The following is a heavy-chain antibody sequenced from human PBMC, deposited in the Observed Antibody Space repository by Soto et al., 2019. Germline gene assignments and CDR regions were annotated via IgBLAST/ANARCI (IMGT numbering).Heavy chain of an antibody. D-gene: IGHD3-9*01. CDR3: ARACWTTIRYYFDN. V-gene: IGHV3-23*01. J-gene: IGHJ4*02. CDR1: GFTFSTYA. CDR2: ISGGGDDT. Sequence: GGSLRLSCAASGFTFSTYAMSWVRQAPGKGLEWVSGISGGGDDTYYADFVKGRFTISRDNSNNMVFLLMNSLRAEDTAVYFCARACWTTIRYYFDNWGQGALVTVSS.